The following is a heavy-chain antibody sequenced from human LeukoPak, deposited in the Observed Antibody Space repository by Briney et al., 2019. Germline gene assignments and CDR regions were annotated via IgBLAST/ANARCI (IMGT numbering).Heavy chain of an antibody. Sequence: GGSLRLSCAASGLTGSNNYVSWVRQAPGMGLEWVSAIHSSGATCYADSVKGRFTISRDTSKNTLYLQISSLRVEDTAVYYCTVFGDPNHWGQGTLVTVSS. CDR1: GLTGSNNY. D-gene: IGHD4-17*01. V-gene: IGHV3-53*01. CDR2: IHSSGAT. CDR3: TVFGDPNH. J-gene: IGHJ5*02.